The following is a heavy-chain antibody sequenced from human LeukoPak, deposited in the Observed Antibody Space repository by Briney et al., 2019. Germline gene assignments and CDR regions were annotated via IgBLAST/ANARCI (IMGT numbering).Heavy chain of an antibody. Sequence: GGSLRLSCAASGFTFSSYNMNWVRQAPGKGLEWVSSISSSSYIYYADSVKGRFTISRDNAKNSLYLQMNSLRAEDTAVYYCARDVFGYYGMDVWGQGTTVTVSS. J-gene: IGHJ6*02. CDR3: ARDVFGYYGMDV. CDR2: ISSSSYI. V-gene: IGHV3-21*01. D-gene: IGHD3-10*01. CDR1: GFTFSSYN.